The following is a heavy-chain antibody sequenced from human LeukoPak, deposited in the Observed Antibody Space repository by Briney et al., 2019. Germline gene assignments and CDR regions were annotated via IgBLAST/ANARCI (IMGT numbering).Heavy chain of an antibody. CDR1: GYTFTAYY. J-gene: IGHJ5*02. D-gene: IGHD6-19*01. Sequence: ASVKVSCKASGYTFTAYYMHWVRQAPGQGLEWMGGIIPIFGTANYAQKFQGRVTITADESTSTAYMELSSLRSEDTAVYYCARGPRSSGWYARPHNWFDPWGQGTLVTVSS. CDR2: IIPIFGTA. CDR3: ARGPRSSGWYARPHNWFDP. V-gene: IGHV1-69*13.